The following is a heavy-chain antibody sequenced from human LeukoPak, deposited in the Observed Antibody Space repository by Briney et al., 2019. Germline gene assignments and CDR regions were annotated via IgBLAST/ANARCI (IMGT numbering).Heavy chain of an antibody. J-gene: IGHJ4*02. CDR2: ISSNGTTI. CDR1: GFTFSHYY. V-gene: IGHV3-11*01. D-gene: IGHD6-13*01. CDR3: ARDRAAEGFDY. Sequence: GGSLTLSCPASGFTFSHYYISWIRQAPGRGLECVSYISSNGTTIYYADSVKGRFTISSDNTKNSLYLQMDSLRDEDTAVYYCARDRAAEGFDYWGQGTMVTVSS.